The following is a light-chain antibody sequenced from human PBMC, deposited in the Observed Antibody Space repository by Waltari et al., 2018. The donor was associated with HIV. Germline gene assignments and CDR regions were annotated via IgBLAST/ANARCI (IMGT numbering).Light chain of an antibody. J-gene: IGKJ1*01. CDR1: QNINNY. CDR3: QQSYSTTWT. V-gene: IGKV1-39*01. Sequence: DIQMTQSPSSLSASVGDRVTITCLASQNINNYLNLYQEKPGKAPKLLIFAASSLQSGVPSRFSGSGSGTAFTLTINNLQPEDFASYYCQQSYSTTWTFGQGTKVEIK. CDR2: AAS.